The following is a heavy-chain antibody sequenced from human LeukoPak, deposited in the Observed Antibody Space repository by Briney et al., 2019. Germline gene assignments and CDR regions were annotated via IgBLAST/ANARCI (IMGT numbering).Heavy chain of an antibody. V-gene: IGHV3-21*01. CDR1: GFIFSSYS. J-gene: IGHJ3*02. D-gene: IGHD2-21*02. Sequence: PGGSLRLLCAASGFIFSSYSMKWVRQAPGEGLEWVSSISSSSSSYIYYADSVKGRFTISRDNAKNSLYLQMNSLRAEDTAVYYCASLAYCGGDCGRQDAFDIWGQGTIVTVSP. CDR3: ASLAYCGGDCGRQDAFDI. CDR2: ISSSSSSYI.